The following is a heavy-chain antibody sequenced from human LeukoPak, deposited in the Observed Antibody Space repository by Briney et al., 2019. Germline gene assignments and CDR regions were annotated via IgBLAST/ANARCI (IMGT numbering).Heavy chain of an antibody. J-gene: IGHJ3*02. CDR1: GYTFTGYY. CDR3: ARDLRDWVVVVAAIEAGAFDI. Sequence: GASVKVSCKASGYTFTGYYMHWVRQAPGQGLEWMGWINPNSGGTNYAQKFQGRVTMTRDTSISTAYMELSRLRSDDTAVYYCARDLRDWVVVVAAIEAGAFDIWGQGTMVTVSS. D-gene: IGHD2-15*01. V-gene: IGHV1-2*02. CDR2: INPNSGGT.